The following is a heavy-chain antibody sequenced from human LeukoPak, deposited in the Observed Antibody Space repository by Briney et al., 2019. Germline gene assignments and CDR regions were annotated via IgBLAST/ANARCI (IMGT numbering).Heavy chain of an antibody. D-gene: IGHD4-17*01. CDR2: ITNKGDRT. J-gene: IGHJ2*01. CDR1: EFTFNTYA. CDR3: VKGSTVTTGNWFFDL. V-gene: IGHV3-64*05. Sequence: GGSLRLSCSASEFTFNTYAMHWVRQAPGKGLEYVSAITNKGDRTYYADSVKGRFTISRGNSKNTLYVQMSSLRAEDTAVYYCVKGSTVTTGNWFFDLWGRGTLVTVSS.